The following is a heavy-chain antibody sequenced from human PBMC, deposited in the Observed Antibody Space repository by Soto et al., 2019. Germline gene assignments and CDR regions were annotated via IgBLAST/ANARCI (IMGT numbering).Heavy chain of an antibody. CDR2: INPNSGGT. CDR3: ARQWDGDEAAFDI. Sequence: ASVKVSCKASGYTFTGYYMHWVRQAPGQGLEWMGWINPNSGGTNYAQKFQGWVTMTRDTSISTAYMELSRLRSDDTAVYYCARQWDGDEAAFDIWGQGTMVTVSS. D-gene: IGHD4-17*01. J-gene: IGHJ3*02. V-gene: IGHV1-2*04. CDR1: GYTFTGYY.